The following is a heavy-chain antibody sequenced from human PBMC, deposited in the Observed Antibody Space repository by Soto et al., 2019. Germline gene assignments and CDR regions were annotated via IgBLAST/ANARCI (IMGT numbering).Heavy chain of an antibody. CDR1: GYSFTSYW. CDR3: ARHAYYYDSSGYLFAGDAFDI. D-gene: IGHD3-22*01. CDR2: IYPGDSDT. J-gene: IGHJ3*02. Sequence: GESLKISCKGSGYSFTSYWIGWVRQMPGKGLEWMGIIYPGDSDTRYSPSFQGQVTISADKSISTAYLQWSSLKASDTAMYYCARHAYYYDSSGYLFAGDAFDIWGQGTMVTVSS. V-gene: IGHV5-51*01.